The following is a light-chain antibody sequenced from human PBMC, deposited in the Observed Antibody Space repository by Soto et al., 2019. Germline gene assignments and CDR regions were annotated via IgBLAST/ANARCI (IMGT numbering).Light chain of an antibody. CDR2: EGS. CDR3: CSYAGSSTLYV. V-gene: IGLV2-23*01. Sequence: QSVLTQPASVSGSPGQSITISCTGTSSDVGSYNLVSWYQQHPGKAPKLMIYEGSKRPSGVSNRFSGSKSGNTACLTISGLQAEDEADYYCCSYAGSSTLYVFGTGTKLTVL. J-gene: IGLJ1*01. CDR1: SSDVGSYNL.